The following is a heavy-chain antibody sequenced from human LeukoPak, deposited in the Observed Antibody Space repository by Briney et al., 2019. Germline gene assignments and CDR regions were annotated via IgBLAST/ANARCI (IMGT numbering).Heavy chain of an antibody. CDR1: LYTFTSYY. CDR3: ARDDYGVRGDY. V-gene: IGHV1-46*01. CDR2: INPSGGST. Sequence: ASVKVSCKASLYTFTSYYMHWVRQAPGQGLEWMGIINPSGGSTSYAQKFQGRVTMTRDTSTSTVYMELSSLRSEDTAVYYCARDDYGVRGDYWGQGTLVTVSS. D-gene: IGHD4-17*01. J-gene: IGHJ4*02.